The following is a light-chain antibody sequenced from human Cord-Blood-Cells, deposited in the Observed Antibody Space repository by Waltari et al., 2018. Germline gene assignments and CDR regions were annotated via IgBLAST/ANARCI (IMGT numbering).Light chain of an antibody. CDR3: QQSYSTPYS. CDR2: AAS. CDR1: QSISSY. V-gene: IGKV1-39*01. J-gene: IGKJ2*03. Sequence: DIQMTQSPSSLSASVGPRVTITCRASQSISSYLNWYQQKPGKAPKLLIYAASSSQSGVPSRFSGSGSGTDFTLTISSLQPEDFATYYCQQSYSTPYSFGQGTKLEIK.